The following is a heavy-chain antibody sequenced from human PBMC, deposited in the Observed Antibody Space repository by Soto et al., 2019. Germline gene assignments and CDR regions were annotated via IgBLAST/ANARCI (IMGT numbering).Heavy chain of an antibody. D-gene: IGHD3-9*01. V-gene: IGHV3-74*01. CDR3: ARDIHYDILTGYGFSMDV. CDR1: GFTFSSYW. Sequence: GGSLRLSCAASGFTFSSYWMHWVRQAPGKGLVWVSRINSDGSSTSYADSVKGRFTISRDNAKNTLYLQMNSLRAEDTAVYYCARDIHYDILTGYGFSMDVWGQGTTVTVSS. J-gene: IGHJ6*02. CDR2: INSDGSST.